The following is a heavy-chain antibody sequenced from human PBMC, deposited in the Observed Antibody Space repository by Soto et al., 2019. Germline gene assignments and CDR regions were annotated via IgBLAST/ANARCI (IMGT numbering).Heavy chain of an antibody. Sequence: GESLKISCKDSGYSFTTYWIAWVRQMPGKGVEFMGIIYHGDSDTRYSPSFQGQVTISAYKSINNAYLQWSSLKASDSAIYYCARPFDSSGWYDXWGQGTLVTVSX. CDR3: ARPFDSSGWYDX. CDR2: IYHGDSDT. CDR1: GYSFTTYW. D-gene: IGHD6-19*01. V-gene: IGHV5-51*01. J-gene: IGHJ5*02.